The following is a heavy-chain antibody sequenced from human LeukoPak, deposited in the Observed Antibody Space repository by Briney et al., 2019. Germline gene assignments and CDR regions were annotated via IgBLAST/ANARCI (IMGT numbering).Heavy chain of an antibody. CDR3: ARDLNSGDSDDAFDI. Sequence: ASVKVSCKASGYTFISYGISWVRQAPGQGLEWMGWISGYSGNTNHAQMLQGRVTMTTDTSTSTAYMELRSLRSDDTAVYYCARDLNSGDSDDAFDIWGQGTMVTVSA. CDR1: GYTFISYG. V-gene: IGHV1-18*01. J-gene: IGHJ3*02. CDR2: ISGYSGNT. D-gene: IGHD2-21*01.